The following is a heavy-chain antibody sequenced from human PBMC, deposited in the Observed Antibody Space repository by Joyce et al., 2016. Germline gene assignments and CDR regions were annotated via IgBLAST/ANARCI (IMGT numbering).Heavy chain of an antibody. D-gene: IGHD1-20*01. V-gene: IGHV3-72*01. J-gene: IGHJ4*02. CDR1: GFSFSEHN. CDR2: IRNKAKSYNT. CDR3: ARDLTGSESY. Sequence: EVQLVESGGGLVQPGGSLRLSCAASGFSFSEHNMDWVRQAPGKGLEWVDRIRNKAKSYNTEHAASVKGRFIVSRDDSKNSLYLQMNSLKTEDTAVYYCARDLTGSESYWGQGTLVTVSS.